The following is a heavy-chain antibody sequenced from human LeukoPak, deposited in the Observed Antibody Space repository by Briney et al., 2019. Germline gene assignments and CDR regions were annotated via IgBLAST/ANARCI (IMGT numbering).Heavy chain of an antibody. V-gene: IGHV4-34*01. CDR3: ARGLAQSPAGFDY. CDR1: GGSFSGYY. J-gene: IGHJ4*02. D-gene: IGHD6-19*01. Sequence: SETLSLTCAVYGGSFSGYYWSWIRQSPGKGLEWIGEINHSGSTNYNPSLKSRVTISVDTSKSQFSLKVISVTAADTAVYYCARGLAQSPAGFDYWGQGTLLTVSS. CDR2: INHSGST.